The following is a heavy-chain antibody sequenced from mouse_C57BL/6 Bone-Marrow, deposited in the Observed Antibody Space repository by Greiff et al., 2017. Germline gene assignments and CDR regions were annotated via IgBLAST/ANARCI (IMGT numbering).Heavy chain of an antibody. Sequence: QVQLQQSGTELVKPGASVKLSCKASGYTFTSYWMHWVQQRPGQGLEWIGNINPSNGGTNYNEKFKSKATLTVDKASSTAYMQLSSLTSEDSAVYYCARREAGTRGYYFDYWGQGTTLTVSS. V-gene: IGHV1-53*01. CDR1: GYTFTSYW. J-gene: IGHJ2*01. CDR2: INPSNGGT. CDR3: ARREAGTRGYYFDY. D-gene: IGHD4-1*01.